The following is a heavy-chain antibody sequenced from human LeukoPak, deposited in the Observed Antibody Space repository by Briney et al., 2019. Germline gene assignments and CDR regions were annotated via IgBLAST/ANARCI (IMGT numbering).Heavy chain of an antibody. V-gene: IGHV3-53*01. CDR3: ARGPFLSGYLDAFDI. CDR1: GFTFSSYG. CDR2: IYSDGRT. D-gene: IGHD3-22*01. Sequence: GSLRLSCAASGFTFSSYGMHWVRQAPGKGLEWVSLIYSDGRTYYADSVKGRCTISRDNSKNTLYLQMNSLRVEDTAVYYCARGPFLSGYLDAFDIWGQGTVVTVSS. J-gene: IGHJ3*02.